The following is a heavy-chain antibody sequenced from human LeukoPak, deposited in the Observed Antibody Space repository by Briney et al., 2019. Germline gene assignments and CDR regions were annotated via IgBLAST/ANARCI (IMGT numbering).Heavy chain of an antibody. CDR1: GFTFSSYS. Sequence: GGSLRLSCAASGFTFSSYSMNWVRQAPGKGLEWVSYISGSGSTIYYADSVKGRFTISRDNPGNVVYLQMDSLRAEDTAVYYCSRVAQSGPTGWFDPWGQGTLVTVSS. J-gene: IGHJ5*02. D-gene: IGHD1-1*01. CDR3: SRVAQSGPTGWFDP. V-gene: IGHV3-48*04. CDR2: ISGSGSTI.